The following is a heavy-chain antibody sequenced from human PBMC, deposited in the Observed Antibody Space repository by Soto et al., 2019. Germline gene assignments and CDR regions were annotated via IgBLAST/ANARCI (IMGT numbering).Heavy chain of an antibody. CDR1: GFTFSSYS. CDR2: ISSSSSTI. Sequence: GESLKISCAASGFTFSSYSMNWVRQAPGKGLEWVSYISSSSSTIYYADSVKGRFTISRDNAKNSLYLQMNSLRAEDTAVYYCARDYYDYIWGSYLSFDYWGQGTLVTVSS. CDR3: ARDYYDYIWGSYLSFDY. J-gene: IGHJ4*02. V-gene: IGHV3-48*01. D-gene: IGHD3-16*02.